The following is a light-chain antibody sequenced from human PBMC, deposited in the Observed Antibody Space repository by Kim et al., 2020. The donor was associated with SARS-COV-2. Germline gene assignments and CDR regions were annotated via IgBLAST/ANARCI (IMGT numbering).Light chain of an antibody. CDR2: DVS. CDR1: SSDVGGYNY. Sequence: GQSITISCTGNSSDVGGYNYVSWYQQHPGKAPKLMIYDVSNRPSGVSNRFSGSKSVNTASLTISGLQAEDEADYYCSSYTSSHTVVFGGGTKLTVL. J-gene: IGLJ2*01. V-gene: IGLV2-14*03. CDR3: SSYTSSHTVV.